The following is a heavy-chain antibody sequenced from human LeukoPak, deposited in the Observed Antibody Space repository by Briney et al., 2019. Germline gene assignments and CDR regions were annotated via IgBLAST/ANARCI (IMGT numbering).Heavy chain of an antibody. CDR1: GGSFSGYY. J-gene: IGHJ3*02. Sequence: PSETLSLTCAVYGGSFSGYYWSWIRQPPGKGLEWIGEINHSGSTNYNPSLKSRVTISVDTSKNQFSLKLSSVTAADTAVYYCALCSEAAFDIWGKGTMVSVSS. D-gene: IGHD2-15*01. CDR2: INHSGST. V-gene: IGHV4-34*01. CDR3: ALCSEAAFDI.